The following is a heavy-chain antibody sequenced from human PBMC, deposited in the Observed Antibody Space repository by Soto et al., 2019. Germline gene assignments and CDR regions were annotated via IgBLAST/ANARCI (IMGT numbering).Heavy chain of an antibody. CDR3: ARVHGYCSSTSCLGHAFDI. CDR1: GGSISSYY. V-gene: IGHV4-39*01. CDR2: IYYSGST. Sequence: PSETLSLTCTVSGGSISSYYWGWIRQPPGKGLEWIGSIYYSGSTYYNPSLKSRVTISVDTSKNQFSLKLSSVTAADTAVYYCARVHGYCSSTSCLGHAFDIWGQGTMVTVSS. J-gene: IGHJ3*02. D-gene: IGHD2-2*01.